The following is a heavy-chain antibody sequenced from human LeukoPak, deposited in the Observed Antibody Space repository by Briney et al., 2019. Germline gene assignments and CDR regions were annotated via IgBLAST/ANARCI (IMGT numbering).Heavy chain of an antibody. CDR1: EFTFSSYW. D-gene: IGHD2-15*01. Sequence: RGSLRLSCAASEFTFSSYWMSWVRQAPGKGLEWVANIKEDGSEKNYVDSVKGRFTISRDNAKNSLNLQMNNLRAEDTALYYCAREVRLSAPYVMDVWGQGTTVTVSS. J-gene: IGHJ6*02. V-gene: IGHV3-7*03. CDR3: AREVRLSAPYVMDV. CDR2: IKEDGSEK.